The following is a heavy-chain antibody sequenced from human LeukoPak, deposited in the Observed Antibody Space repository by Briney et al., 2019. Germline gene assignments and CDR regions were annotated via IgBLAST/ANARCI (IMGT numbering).Heavy chain of an antibody. D-gene: IGHD6-13*01. CDR3: AKAASSSWPSYQYRMDV. CDR2: ITGSGKNT. Sequence: AGGSLRLSCAASGFIFSSYSMSWVRQAPGKGLEWVSVITGSGKNTYYADSVKGRFTISKDNSKNTVYLQMNDLRVDDTAVYYCAKAASSSWPSYQYRMDVWGQGTTVTVSS. V-gene: IGHV3-23*01. J-gene: IGHJ6*02. CDR1: GFIFSSYS.